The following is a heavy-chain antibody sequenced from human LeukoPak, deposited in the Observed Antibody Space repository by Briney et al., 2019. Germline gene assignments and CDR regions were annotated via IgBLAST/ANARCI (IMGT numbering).Heavy chain of an antibody. J-gene: IGHJ4*02. CDR3: ATSQCGSACYLAGAY. Sequence: PSETLSLTCAVSGASVNSGSYYWSWIRQHPGKGLEWIGYIYYTGITNYNPSLKSRVTISVDTSKNQFSLNLNSVAAADTAVYYCATSQCGSACYLAGAYWGQGTLVTVSS. CDR1: GASVNSGSYY. CDR2: IYYTGIT. V-gene: IGHV4-61*01. D-gene: IGHD2-21*02.